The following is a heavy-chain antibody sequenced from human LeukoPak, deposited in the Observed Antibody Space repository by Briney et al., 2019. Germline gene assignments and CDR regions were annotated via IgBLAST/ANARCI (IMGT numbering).Heavy chain of an antibody. CDR1: GYTFTGYY. CDR2: INPSSGGT. Sequence: GPVKVSCKASGYTFTGYYMHWVRQAPGQGLEWMGWINPSSGGTNYAQKFQGRVTMTRDTSISTAYMELSELRSDDTAVYYCAGQKDPRPIDYWGQGTLITVSS. CDR3: AGQKDPRPIDY. J-gene: IGHJ4*02. V-gene: IGHV1-2*02.